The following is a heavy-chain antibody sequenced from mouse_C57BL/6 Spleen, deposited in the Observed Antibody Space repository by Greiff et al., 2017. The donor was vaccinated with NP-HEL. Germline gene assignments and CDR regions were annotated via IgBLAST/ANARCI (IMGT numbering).Heavy chain of an antibody. CDR2: LYPSDSET. Sequence: QVQLQQPGAELVRPGSSVKLSCKASGYTFTSYWMDWVKQRPGQGLEWIGNLYPSDSETHYNQKFKDKATLTVDKSSSTAYMQLSSLTSEDSAVYYCARSGIRGYFDVWGTGTTVTVSS. CDR1: GYTFTSYW. V-gene: IGHV1-61*01. CDR3: ARSGIRGYFDV. J-gene: IGHJ1*03. D-gene: IGHD3-1*01.